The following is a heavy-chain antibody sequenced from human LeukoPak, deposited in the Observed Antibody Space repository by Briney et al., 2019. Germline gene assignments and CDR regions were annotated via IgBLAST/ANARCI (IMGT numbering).Heavy chain of an antibody. CDR1: GYTFTGYY. CDR2: INPNSGGT. V-gene: IGHV1-2*02. Sequence: GASVKVSCKASGYTFTGYYMHWVRQAPGQGLEWMGWINPNSGGTNYAQKLQGRVTMTTDTSTSTAYMELRSLRSDDTAVYYCAREEWGGGSSHIDYWGQGTLVTVSS. D-gene: IGHD2-15*01. J-gene: IGHJ4*02. CDR3: AREEWGGGSSHIDY.